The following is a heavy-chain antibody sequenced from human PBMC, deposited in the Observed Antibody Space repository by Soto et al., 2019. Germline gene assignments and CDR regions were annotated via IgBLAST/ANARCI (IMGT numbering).Heavy chain of an antibody. D-gene: IGHD5-18*01. CDR2: IIPIFGTA. Sequence: QVQLVQSGAEVKKPGSSVKVSCKASGGTFSSYAISWVRQAPGQGLEWMGGIIPIFGTANYAQKFQGRVTITADESTSTAYMELGSLRSEDTAVYCCERRVDTAMVSYEYDGMDVCGQGCTGTAS. CDR3: ERRVDTAMVSYEYDGMDV. V-gene: IGHV1-69*01. CDR1: GGTFSSYA. J-gene: IGHJ6*02.